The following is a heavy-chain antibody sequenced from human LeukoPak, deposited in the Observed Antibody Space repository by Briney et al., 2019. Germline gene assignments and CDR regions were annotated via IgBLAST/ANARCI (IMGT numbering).Heavy chain of an antibody. CDR1: GFTFSSYG. CDR3: AKEAQAQPATYCSYFNY. V-gene: IGHV3-30*18. Sequence: SGRSLRLSCTASGFTFSSYGMHWVRQAPGKGLEWVAVISNDGSTKHYADSVKGRFTLSRDNSKNTLFLQMNSLRAEDTAVYYCAKEAQAQPATYCSYFNYWGQGTLVTVSS. J-gene: IGHJ4*02. CDR2: ISNDGSTK. D-gene: IGHD1-14*01.